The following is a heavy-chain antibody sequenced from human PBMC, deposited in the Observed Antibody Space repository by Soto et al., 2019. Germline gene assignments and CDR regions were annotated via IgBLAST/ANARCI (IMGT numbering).Heavy chain of an antibody. CDR3: ARGVSAGVDY. D-gene: IGHD1-26*01. CDR2: IQPSTGRT. V-gene: IGHV1-8*01. Sequence: ASVKVSCKASGYSFTSLDINWVRQTAGQGLEWMGWIQPSTGRTGYAQKFQGRVTMTRDTSINTAYMELTTLTSDDTAFYYCARGVSAGVDYWGQGTLVTVSS. CDR1: GYSFTSLD. J-gene: IGHJ4*02.